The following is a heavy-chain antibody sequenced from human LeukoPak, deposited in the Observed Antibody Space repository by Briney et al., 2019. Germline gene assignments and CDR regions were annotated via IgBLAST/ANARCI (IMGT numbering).Heavy chain of an antibody. D-gene: IGHD2-15*01. CDR1: GGSISSYY. CDR2: VFYSGTT. J-gene: IGHJ4*02. V-gene: IGHV4-59*01. Sequence: SETLSLTCTVSGGSISSYYWSWIRQPPGKGLEWIGYVFYSGTTKYNPSLKSRVTISVDTSKNQFSLKLSSVTAADTAVYYCARGGNPEGGVFDYWGQGTLVTVSS. CDR3: ARGGNPEGGVFDY.